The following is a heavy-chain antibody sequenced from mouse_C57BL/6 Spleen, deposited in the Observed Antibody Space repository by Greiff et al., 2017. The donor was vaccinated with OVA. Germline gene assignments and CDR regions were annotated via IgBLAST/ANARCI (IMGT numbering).Heavy chain of an antibody. CDR3: ARGYYYGSSYGFAY. Sequence: EVKVVESGGGLVKPGGSLKLSCAASGFTFSDYGMHWVRQAPEKGLEWVAYISSGSSTIYYADTVKGRFTISRDNAKNTLFLQMTSLRSEDTAMYYCARGYYYGSSYGFAYWGQGTLVTVSA. V-gene: IGHV5-17*01. J-gene: IGHJ3*01. D-gene: IGHD1-1*01. CDR1: GFTFSDYG. CDR2: ISSGSSTI.